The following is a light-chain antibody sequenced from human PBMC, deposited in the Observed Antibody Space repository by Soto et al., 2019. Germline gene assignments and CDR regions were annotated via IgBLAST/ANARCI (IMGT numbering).Light chain of an antibody. J-gene: IGKJ1*01. Sequence: EIVMTQSPATLSVSPGERATLSCRASQSVSSNLAWYQQKPGQAPRLLMYGASTRATGSPDRFSGSGSGTEFTLTISSLQSEDFAVYYCQQHNNWPPWTCGQGTKVDIK. V-gene: IGKV3-15*01. CDR1: QSVSSN. CDR2: GAS. CDR3: QQHNNWPPWT.